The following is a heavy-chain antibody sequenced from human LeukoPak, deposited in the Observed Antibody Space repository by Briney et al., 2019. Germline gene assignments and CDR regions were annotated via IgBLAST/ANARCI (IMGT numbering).Heavy chain of an antibody. CDR3: ARAGVWDYDDSSGYHNAAFDI. D-gene: IGHD3-22*01. CDR2: INPSGGST. Sequence: GASVKVSCKASGYTFTSYYMHWVRQAPGQGLEWMGIINPSGGSTSYAQKFQGRVTMTRDMSTGTVYMELSRLRSDDTAVYYCARAGVWDYDDSSGYHNAAFDIWGEGTMVTVSS. CDR1: GYTFTSYY. J-gene: IGHJ3*02. V-gene: IGHV1-46*01.